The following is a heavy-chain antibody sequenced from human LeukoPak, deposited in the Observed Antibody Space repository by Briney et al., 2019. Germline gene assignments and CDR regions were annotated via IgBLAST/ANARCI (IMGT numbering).Heavy chain of an antibody. CDR2: IWYDGSKK. CDR1: GFTFSDYG. J-gene: IGHJ6*02. Sequence: GGSLRLSCVASGFTFSDYGIHWVRQAPGRGLEWVSVIWYDGSKKFYADSVKGRFTISRNNSKNTLFLEMNGLRVEDTAMYYCARKRGSGNYYFYGMDIWGQGTTVTVSS. V-gene: IGHV3-33*01. D-gene: IGHD5-24*01. CDR3: ARKRGSGNYYFYGMDI.